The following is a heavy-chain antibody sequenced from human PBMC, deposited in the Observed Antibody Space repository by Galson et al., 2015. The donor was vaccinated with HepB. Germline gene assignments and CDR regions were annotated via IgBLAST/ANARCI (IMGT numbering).Heavy chain of an antibody. J-gene: IGHJ4*02. V-gene: IGHV6-1*01. D-gene: IGHD3-22*01. Sequence: AISGASVSSNRAAWNWIRQSPSRGLEWLGRTYYRSKWSSDYAASVKSRITINADTSKNQFSLQLNSVTPEDTAVYYCARGHYYDSTGAYYFDDWGQGTLVNVSS. CDR1: GASVSSNRAA. CDR2: TYYRSKWSS. CDR3: ARGHYYDSTGAYYFDD.